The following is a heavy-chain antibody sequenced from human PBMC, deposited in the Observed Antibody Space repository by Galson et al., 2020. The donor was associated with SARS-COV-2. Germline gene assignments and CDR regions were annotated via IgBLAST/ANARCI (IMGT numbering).Heavy chain of an antibody. D-gene: IGHD3-16*02. CDR3: ASSLGGVVASDAFDV. Sequence: GGSLRLSCAASGFTVSSNYMSWVRQAPGKGLEWVSVIYSGGSTHYADSVKGRFTMSRDRSTNTLFLQMNSLRAEDTAVYYCASSLGGVVASDAFDVWGQGTMVTVSS. CDR1: GFTVSSNY. V-gene: IGHV3-53*01. CDR2: IYSGGST. J-gene: IGHJ3*01.